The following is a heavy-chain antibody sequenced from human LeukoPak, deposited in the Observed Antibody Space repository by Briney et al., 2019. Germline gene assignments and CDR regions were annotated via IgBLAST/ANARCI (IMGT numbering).Heavy chain of an antibody. CDR3: ARRHYYGSGSYPY. CDR1: GYNFTSYW. V-gene: IGHV5-10-1*01. J-gene: IGHJ4*02. CDR2: IDPSDSYT. Sequence: GESLKISCKGSGYNFTSYWISWVRQVPGKGLEWMGRIDPSDSYTNYSPSFQGHVTISADKSISTAYLQWSSLKASDTAMYYCARRHYYGSGSYPYWGQGTLVTVSS. D-gene: IGHD3-10*01.